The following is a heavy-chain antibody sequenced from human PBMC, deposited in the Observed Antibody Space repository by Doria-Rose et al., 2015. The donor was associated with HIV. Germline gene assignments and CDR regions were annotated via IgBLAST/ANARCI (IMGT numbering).Heavy chain of an antibody. CDR2: IYHSGDP. Sequence: DPGLVKPSETLSLTCTVSDYSISSGYYWGWIRQPPGKGLEWIGSIYHSGDPYYNPSLKSRVTISVDTSKDYFSLKLTSVTAADTAVYYCAGRKSVYYKSPLGNWGQGTLVTVSS. J-gene: IGHJ4*02. CDR3: AGRKSVYYKSPLGN. V-gene: IGHV4-38-2*02. CDR1: DYSISSGYY. D-gene: IGHD3-3*01.